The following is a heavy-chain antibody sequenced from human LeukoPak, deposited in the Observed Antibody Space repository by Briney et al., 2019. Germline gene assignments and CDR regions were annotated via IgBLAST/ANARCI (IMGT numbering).Heavy chain of an antibody. CDR3: ARDYYDSSDY. CDR2: ISYDGSNK. Sequence: GGSLRLSCAASGFTFSSYAMHWVRQAPGKGLEWVAVISYDGSNKYYADSVKGRFTISRDNSKNTLYLQMNSLRAEDTAVYYCARDYYDSSDYWGQGTLVTVSS. J-gene: IGHJ4*02. D-gene: IGHD3-22*01. CDR1: GFTFSSYA. V-gene: IGHV3-30-3*01.